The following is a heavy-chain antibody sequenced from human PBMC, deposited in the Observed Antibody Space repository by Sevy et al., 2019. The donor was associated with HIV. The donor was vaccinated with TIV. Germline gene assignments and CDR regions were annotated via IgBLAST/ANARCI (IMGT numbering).Heavy chain of an antibody. D-gene: IGHD2-15*01. CDR1: GFTFSDYY. Sequence: GGSLRLSCAASGFTFSDYYMSWIRQAPGKGLEWVSYISSRGSTIYDADSVKGRFTISRDNAKNSLYLQMNSLRAEDTAVYYCARDNHCSGGSCRGRRGYYFDYWGQGTLVTVSS. J-gene: IGHJ4*02. CDR3: ARDNHCSGGSCRGRRGYYFDY. CDR2: ISSRGSTI. V-gene: IGHV3-11*01.